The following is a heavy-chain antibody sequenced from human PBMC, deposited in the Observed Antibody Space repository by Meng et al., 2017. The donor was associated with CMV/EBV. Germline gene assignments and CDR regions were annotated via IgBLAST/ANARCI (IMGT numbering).Heavy chain of an antibody. CDR2: IYYSGST. CDR1: GGSISSSSYY. V-gene: IGHV4-39*07. D-gene: IGHD1-26*01. J-gene: IGHJ4*02. Sequence: SETLSLTCTVSGGSISSSSYYWGWIRQPPGKGLEWIGSIYYSGSTYYNPSLKSRVTISVDTSKNQFSLKLSSVTAADTAVYYCARVTRRVGTKYYFDYWGQGTLVTVSS. CDR3: ARVTRRVGTKYYFDY.